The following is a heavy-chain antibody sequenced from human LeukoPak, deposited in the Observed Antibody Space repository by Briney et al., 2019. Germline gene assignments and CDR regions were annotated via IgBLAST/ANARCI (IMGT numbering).Heavy chain of an antibody. J-gene: IGHJ3*02. V-gene: IGHV3-7*01. CDR2: IKQDGSER. D-gene: IGHD6-13*01. CDR1: GFTVSSNY. CDR3: ARAGAVRYSSSSAHDAFDI. Sequence: GGSLRLSCAASGFTVSSNYMSWVRQAPGKGLEWVANIKQDGSERYYVDSVKGRFTFSRDNAKNSLYLQMNSLRAEDTAVYYCARAGAVRYSSSSAHDAFDIWGQGTMVTVSS.